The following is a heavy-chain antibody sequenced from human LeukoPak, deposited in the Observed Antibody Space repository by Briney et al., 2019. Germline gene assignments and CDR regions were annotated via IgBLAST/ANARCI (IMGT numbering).Heavy chain of an antibody. CDR2: IRYDGSNK. Sequence: PGGSLRLSCAASGFTFSSYGMHWVRQAPGKGLEWVAFIRYDGSNKYYADSVKGRFTISRDNSKNTLYLQMNSLRPEDTAVYYCARDHLPSHQDDFDYWGQGTLVTVSS. J-gene: IGHJ4*02. CDR1: GFTFSSYG. CDR3: ARDHLPSHQDDFDY. V-gene: IGHV3-30*02. D-gene: IGHD3-3*01.